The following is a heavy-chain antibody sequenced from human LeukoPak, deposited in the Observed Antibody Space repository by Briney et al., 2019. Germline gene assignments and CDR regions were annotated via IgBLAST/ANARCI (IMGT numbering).Heavy chain of an antibody. Sequence: ASVKVSCKASGFTFTSYYMHWVRQAAGQGLEWMGIINPSGVSTTYAQKFQGRVTMTTDTSASTVYMELSSLRSEDTAVYYCAREFSSSWGPFDYWGQGTLVTVSS. V-gene: IGHV1-46*03. CDR2: INPSGVST. J-gene: IGHJ4*02. D-gene: IGHD6-6*01. CDR3: AREFSSSWGPFDY. CDR1: GFTFTSYY.